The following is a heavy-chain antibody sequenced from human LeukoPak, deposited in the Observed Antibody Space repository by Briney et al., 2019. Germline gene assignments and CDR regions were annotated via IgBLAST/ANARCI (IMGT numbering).Heavy chain of an antibody. Sequence: GGSLRLSCAASGFTFRSYSMNWVRQAPGKGLEWVSSISISSSSIYYADSVKGRFTISRDNAKNSLYLQMNSLRAEDTAVYYCPRSGYTWNDVISFDYWGQGNLVTVSS. CDR1: GFTFRSYS. V-gene: IGHV3-21*01. CDR3: PRSGYTWNDVISFDY. J-gene: IGHJ4*02. D-gene: IGHD1-1*01. CDR2: ISISSSSI.